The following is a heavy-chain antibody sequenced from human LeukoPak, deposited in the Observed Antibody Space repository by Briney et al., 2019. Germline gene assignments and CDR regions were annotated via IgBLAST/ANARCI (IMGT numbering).Heavy chain of an antibody. CDR1: GGSISSSSYY. CDR2: IYYSGST. Sequence: SETLSLTCTVSGGSISSSSYYWGWIRQPPGKGLEWIGSIYYSGSTYYNPSLKSRVTISVDTSKNQFSLKLSSVTAADTAVYYCARDRSGSGWYYGGDYYYYYMDVWGKGTTVTVSS. J-gene: IGHJ6*03. D-gene: IGHD6-19*01. V-gene: IGHV4-39*07. CDR3: ARDRSGSGWYYGGDYYYYYMDV.